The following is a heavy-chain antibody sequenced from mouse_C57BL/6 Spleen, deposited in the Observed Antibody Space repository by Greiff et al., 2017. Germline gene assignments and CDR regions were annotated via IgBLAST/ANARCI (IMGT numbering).Heavy chain of an antibody. D-gene: IGHD2-3*01. J-gene: IGHJ4*01. CDR3: TRAGGYDGYSLYYYAMDY. Sequence: EVKLVESGEGLVKPGGSLKLSCAASGFTFSSYAMSWVRQTPEKRLEWVAYISSGGDYIYYADTVKGRFTISRDNARNTLYLQMSSLKSEDTAMYYCTRAGGYDGYSLYYYAMDYWGQGTSVTVSS. CDR1: GFTFSSYA. V-gene: IGHV5-9-1*02. CDR2: ISSGGDYI.